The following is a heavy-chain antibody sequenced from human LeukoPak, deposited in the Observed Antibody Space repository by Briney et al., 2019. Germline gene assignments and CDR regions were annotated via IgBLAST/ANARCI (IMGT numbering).Heavy chain of an antibody. D-gene: IGHD6-6*01. CDR2: ISSSSSYI. Sequence: GGSLRLSCAASGFTFSSYSMNWVRQAPGKGLEWVPSISSSSSYIYYADSVKGRFNISRDNAKNSLYLQMNSLRAEDTAVYYCAREVGSSSYGPSYYMDVWGKGTTVTVSS. CDR1: GFTFSSYS. V-gene: IGHV3-21*01. CDR3: AREVGSSSYGPSYYMDV. J-gene: IGHJ6*03.